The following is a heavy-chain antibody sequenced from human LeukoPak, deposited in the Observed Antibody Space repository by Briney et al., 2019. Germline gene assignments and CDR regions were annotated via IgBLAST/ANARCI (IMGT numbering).Heavy chain of an antibody. CDR2: ISGSGGNT. CDR1: GFTFSSYW. V-gene: IGHV3-23*01. D-gene: IGHD1-7*01. CDR3: AKDMLGTVSDYFDD. J-gene: IGHJ4*02. Sequence: PGGSLRLSCAASGFTFSSYWMHWVRQAPGKGLEWVSHISGSGGNTYHADSVKGRFTISRDNSKNTLYLQMNSLRAEDTAIYYCAKDMLGTVSDYFDDWGQGTLVTVSS.